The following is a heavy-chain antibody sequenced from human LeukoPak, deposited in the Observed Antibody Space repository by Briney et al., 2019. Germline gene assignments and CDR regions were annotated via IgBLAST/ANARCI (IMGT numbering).Heavy chain of an antibody. CDR3: ARGYEGPFDY. Sequence: PSETLSLTCTVSGGSISSYYWSWIRQPPGKGLEWIGYIYYSGSTNYNPSLKSRVTISVDTSKNQFSLKLSSVTAADTAVYYCARGYEGPFDYWGQGTLVTVSS. CDR2: IYYSGST. J-gene: IGHJ4*02. D-gene: IGHD5-12*01. CDR1: GGSISSYY. V-gene: IGHV4-59*01.